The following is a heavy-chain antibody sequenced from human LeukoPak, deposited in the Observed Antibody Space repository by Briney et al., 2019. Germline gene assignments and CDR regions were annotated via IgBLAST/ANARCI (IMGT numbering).Heavy chain of an antibody. CDR2: IYYSGTT. V-gene: IGHV4-39*01. Sequence: SETLSLTCSVSGGSISSISYYWGWIRRPPGKGLEWIASIYYSGTTHYNPSLSSRVTMSVDTSKNQFSLKLSAVTAADTAVYYWANRFPVSENVNNLWGKGPSVTVS. CDR1: GGSISSISYY. D-gene: IGHD1-14*01. J-gene: IGHJ5*02. CDR3: ANRFPVSENVNNL.